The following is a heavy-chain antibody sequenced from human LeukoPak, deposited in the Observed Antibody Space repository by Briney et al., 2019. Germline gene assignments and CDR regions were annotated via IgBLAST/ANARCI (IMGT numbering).Heavy chain of an antibody. CDR1: GYTFTSYG. Sequence: GASVTVSCKASGYTFTSYGCSWVRQAPGQGLAWVGWISAYNGNTNYAQKVQGRVTMTTDTSTSTAYMELRSLRSDDTAVYYCARVEVGYCSSTSCQTPGGSWFDPWGQGTLVTVSS. CDR2: ISAYNGNT. D-gene: IGHD2-2*01. V-gene: IGHV1-18*01. J-gene: IGHJ5*02. CDR3: ARVEVGYCSSTSCQTPGGSWFDP.